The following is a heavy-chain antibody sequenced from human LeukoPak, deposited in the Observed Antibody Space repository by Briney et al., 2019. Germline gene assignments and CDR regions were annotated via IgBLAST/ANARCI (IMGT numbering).Heavy chain of an antibody. D-gene: IGHD2-15*01. J-gene: IGHJ4*02. CDR3: AKVGGGRPHEYYFDY. CDR1: GFTFSSYA. Sequence: GGSLRLSCAASGFTFSSYAMSWVRQAPGKGLEWVSAISGSGGSTYYADSVKGRFTISRDNSKNTLYLQMNSLRAEDTAVYYCAKVGGGRPHEYYFDYWGQGTLVTVSS. CDR2: ISGSGGST. V-gene: IGHV3-23*01.